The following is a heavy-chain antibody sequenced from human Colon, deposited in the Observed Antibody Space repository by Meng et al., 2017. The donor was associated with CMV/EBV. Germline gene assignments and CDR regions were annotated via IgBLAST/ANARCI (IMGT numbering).Heavy chain of an antibody. D-gene: IGHD2-15*01. Sequence: GESLKISCAASGFTFVSYWMSWVRQAPGKELGWVASIKHDGSEQYYVDSVKGRFTISRDTARNSVYLQMNSLRAEDTAVYYCARAPVIYCSGGSCYAYYYYGMDVWGQGTTVTVSS. CDR1: GFTFVSYW. CDR2: IKHDGSEQ. V-gene: IGHV3-7*01. CDR3: ARAPVIYCSGGSCYAYYYYGMDV. J-gene: IGHJ6*02.